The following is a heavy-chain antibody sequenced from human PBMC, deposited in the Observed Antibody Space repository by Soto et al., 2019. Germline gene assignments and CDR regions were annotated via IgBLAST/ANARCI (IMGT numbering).Heavy chain of an antibody. CDR1: GGSISSYY. CDR3: ASAPAYYYDSSGYRSDAFDI. V-gene: IGHV4-4*07. Sequence: QVQLQESGPGLVKPSETLSLTCTVSGGSISSYYWSWIRQPAGKGLEWIGRIYTSGSTNYNPSLKSRVTMSVDTSKNQFSLKLSSVTAADTAVYYCASAPAYYYDSSGYRSDAFDIWGQGTMVTVSS. D-gene: IGHD3-22*01. CDR2: IYTSGST. J-gene: IGHJ3*02.